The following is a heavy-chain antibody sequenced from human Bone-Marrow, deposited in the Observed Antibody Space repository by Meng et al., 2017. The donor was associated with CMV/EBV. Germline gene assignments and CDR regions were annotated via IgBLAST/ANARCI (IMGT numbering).Heavy chain of an antibody. V-gene: IGHV3-30*02. CDR1: GFTFSSYG. Sequence: GESLKISCAASGFTFSSYGMHWVRQAPGKGLEWVAFIRYDGSNKYYADSVKGRFTISRDNSKNTLYLQMNSLRAEDTAVYYCAKNREERWDVFDYWGQGTLVTVSS. CDR2: IRYDGSNK. CDR3: AKNREERWDVFDY. J-gene: IGHJ4*02. D-gene: IGHD5-24*01.